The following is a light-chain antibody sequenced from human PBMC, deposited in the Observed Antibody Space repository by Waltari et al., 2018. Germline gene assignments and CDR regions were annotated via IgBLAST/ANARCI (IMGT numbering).Light chain of an antibody. CDR2: LGS. J-gene: IGKJ2*01. CDR1: QSLLHNNGHIY. Sequence: EIVMTQSPPSLHVPTGAPASISCRPSQSLLHNNGHIYLDWYLQKPGQSPQLLIYLGSTRAAGVPDRFSAGGSGTDFTLRISGVEADDVGLYYCMQVLQNPTFGQGTRLEIK. CDR3: MQVLQNPT. V-gene: IGKV2-28*01.